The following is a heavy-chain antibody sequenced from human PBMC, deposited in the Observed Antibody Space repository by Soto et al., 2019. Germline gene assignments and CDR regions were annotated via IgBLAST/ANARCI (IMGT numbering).Heavy chain of an antibody. D-gene: IGHD6-19*01. J-gene: IGHJ4*02. V-gene: IGHV3-23*01. CDR3: AKARDQQWVRLPFDY. Sequence: EVQLLESGGGLVQPGGSLRLSCVGSGFFFSSYTMTWVRQAPGKGLEWVSSFIATSENTYYADSVRGRFTISRDNSKNTLVLQMNSLTAEDTAMYYCAKARDQQWVRLPFDYWGQGILVIVSS. CDR2: FIATSENT. CDR1: GFFFSSYT.